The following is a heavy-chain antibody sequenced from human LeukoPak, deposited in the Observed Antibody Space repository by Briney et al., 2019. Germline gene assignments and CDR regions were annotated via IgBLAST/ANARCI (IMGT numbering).Heavy chain of an antibody. D-gene: IGHD3-22*01. CDR1: GFTFSSYW. CDR3: AGSAYYYDSSGYYMVDY. CDR2: IKNDGTTT. J-gene: IGHJ4*02. V-gene: IGHV3-74*01. Sequence: PGGSLRLSCVGSGFTFSSYWMHWVRKPPGKGLVWVSRIKNDGTTTKYADSVKGRFTISRDNAKNTLYLQMSNLRAEDTAVYYCAGSAYYYDSSGYYMVDYWGQGTLVSVSS.